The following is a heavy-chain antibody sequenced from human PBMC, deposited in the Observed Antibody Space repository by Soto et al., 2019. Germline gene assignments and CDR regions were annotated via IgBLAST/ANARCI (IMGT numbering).Heavy chain of an antibody. Sequence: QVQLQESGPGLVKPSGTLSLTCAVSGGSISSSNWWSWVRQPPGKGLEWIGEIYHSGSTNYNPSLKSRVTISVDKSKNQFSLKLSSVTAADAAVYYCARAVDGDYGFWYFDLWGRGTLVTVSS. CDR2: IYHSGST. J-gene: IGHJ2*01. D-gene: IGHD4-17*01. CDR3: ARAVDGDYGFWYFDL. CDR1: GGSISSSNW. V-gene: IGHV4-4*02.